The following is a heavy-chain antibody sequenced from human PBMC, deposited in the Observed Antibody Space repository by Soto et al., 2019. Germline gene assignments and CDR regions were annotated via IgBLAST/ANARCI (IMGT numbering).Heavy chain of an antibody. V-gene: IGHV3-23*01. Sequence: LRLSCAASEFTFSNYAMSWVRQAPGKGLEWVSSISDNGGTTYYADSVKGRFTISRDNSKNTLYLQMNSLRAEDTAVYYCAKDPQPLIVYFDYWGQGTPVTVSS. CDR3: AKDPQPLIVYFDY. D-gene: IGHD6-13*01. J-gene: IGHJ4*02. CDR2: ISDNGGTT. CDR1: EFTFSNYA.